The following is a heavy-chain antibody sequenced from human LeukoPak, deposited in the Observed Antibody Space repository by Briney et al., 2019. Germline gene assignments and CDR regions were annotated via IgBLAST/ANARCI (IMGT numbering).Heavy chain of an antibody. Sequence: GGSLRLSCAASGLTHSTYEMNWVRQAPGKGLEWVSYISSSGSTTYYADSVKGRFTISRDNAKNSLYLQMNSLRAEDTAVYYCARGDILTGYFFDYWGQGTLVTVSS. J-gene: IGHJ4*02. D-gene: IGHD3-9*01. V-gene: IGHV3-48*03. CDR2: ISSSGSTT. CDR3: ARGDILTGYFFDY. CDR1: GLTHSTYE.